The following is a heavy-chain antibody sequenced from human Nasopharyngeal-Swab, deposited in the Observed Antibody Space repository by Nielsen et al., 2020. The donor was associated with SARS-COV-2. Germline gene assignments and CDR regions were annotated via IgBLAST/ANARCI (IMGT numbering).Heavy chain of an antibody. CDR1: GGSISSHY. CDR2: FYYSGIT. Sequence: SETLSLTCTVSGGSISSHYWSWIRQSPGQGLEWIGYFYYSGITNYNPSLKSRVTILIDTSKNQFSLKLNSVTAADTAVYYCAREAVGGLVDSWGQGTLVTVSS. J-gene: IGHJ4*02. D-gene: IGHD1-26*01. CDR3: AREAVGGLVDS. V-gene: IGHV4-59*11.